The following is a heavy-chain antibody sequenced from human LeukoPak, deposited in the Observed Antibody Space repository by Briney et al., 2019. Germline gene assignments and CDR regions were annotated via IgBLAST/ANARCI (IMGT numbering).Heavy chain of an antibody. D-gene: IGHD6-19*01. CDR1: GGSISSGDYY. CDR2: IYYSGST. V-gene: IGHV4-30-4*08. J-gene: IGHJ4*02. CDR3: ARGSGWSSYYFDY. Sequence: SETLSLTCTVSGGSISSGDYYWSWIRQPPGKGLEWIGYIYYSGSTYYNPSLKSRVTISVDTSKNQFSLKLSSVTAADTAVYYCARGSGWSSYYFDYWGQGTLVTVSS.